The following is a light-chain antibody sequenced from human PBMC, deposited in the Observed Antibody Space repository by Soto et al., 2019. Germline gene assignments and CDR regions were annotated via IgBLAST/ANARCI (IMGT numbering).Light chain of an antibody. J-gene: IGKJ5*01. CDR2: AAS. CDR3: QQFNSYPIT. Sequence: DIQMTQSPSSLSASVGDRVTITCRASQSINSYLNWYQQKPGKAPKLLIYAASSLQSGVPSRFSGSRSGPDFTLTISSLQPDDFATYYCQQFNSYPITFGQGTRLEIK. V-gene: IGKV1-39*01. CDR1: QSINSY.